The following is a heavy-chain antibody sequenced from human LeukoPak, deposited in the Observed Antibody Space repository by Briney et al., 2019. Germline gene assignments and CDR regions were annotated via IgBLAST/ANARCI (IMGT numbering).Heavy chain of an antibody. J-gene: IGHJ4*02. V-gene: IGHV3-7*04. Sequence: GGSLRLSCVASGFPFSSYWMTWVRQAPGKGLEWVANIKQDGSKKSYVDSVKGRFTISRDNAKNSLYLQMSSLRAEDTAIYYCTRVGYIDEGIDYWGQGTLVTVSS. CDR3: TRVGYIDEGIDY. CDR1: GFPFSSYW. D-gene: IGHD5-24*01. CDR2: IKQDGSKK.